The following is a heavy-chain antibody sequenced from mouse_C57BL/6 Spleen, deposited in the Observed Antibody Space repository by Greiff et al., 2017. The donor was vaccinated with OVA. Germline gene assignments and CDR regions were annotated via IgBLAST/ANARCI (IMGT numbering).Heavy chain of an antibody. Sequence: QVQLQQSGPELVKPGASVKLSCKASGYTFTSYGISWVKQRTGQGLEWIGEIYPRSGNTYYNEKFKGKATLTADKSSSTAYMELRSLTSEDSAVYFCAYYYGSSSFDYWGQGTTLTVSS. J-gene: IGHJ2*01. V-gene: IGHV1-81*01. D-gene: IGHD1-1*01. CDR2: IYPRSGNT. CDR3: AYYYGSSSFDY. CDR1: GYTFTSYG.